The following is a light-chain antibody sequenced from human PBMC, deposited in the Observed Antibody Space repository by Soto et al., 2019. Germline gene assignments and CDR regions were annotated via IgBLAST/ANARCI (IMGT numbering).Light chain of an antibody. V-gene: IGLV1-47*01. CDR3: QAYDYSLTAFV. CDR1: SSNIGSHY. Sequence: QSALTQPPSASGTPGQSLTISCAGSSSNIGSHYVYWYQHLPGTAPKLLIFRDGQRPSGVPDRFFGSKSGTSASLAISGLRSEDEAHYYCQAYDYSLTAFVFGGGTQLTVL. CDR2: RDG. J-gene: IGLJ3*02.